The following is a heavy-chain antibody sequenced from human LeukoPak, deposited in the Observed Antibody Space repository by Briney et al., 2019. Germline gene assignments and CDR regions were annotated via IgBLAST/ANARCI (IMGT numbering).Heavy chain of an antibody. Sequence: PGGSLRLSCAASGFTFSSYEMNWVRQAPGKGLEWVSYISSSCSTIYYADSVKGRFTISRDNAKNSLYLQMNSLRAEDTAVYYCEELGITMIGGVWGKGTTVTISS. CDR1: GFTFSSYE. V-gene: IGHV3-48*03. D-gene: IGHD3-10*02. CDR2: ISSSCSTI. CDR3: EELGITMIGGV. J-gene: IGHJ6*04.